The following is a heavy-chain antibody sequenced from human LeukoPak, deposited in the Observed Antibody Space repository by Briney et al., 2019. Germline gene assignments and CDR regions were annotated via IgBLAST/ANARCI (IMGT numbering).Heavy chain of an antibody. J-gene: IGHJ3*02. CDR1: GFTFSGSA. CDR3: TRHYDILTGYYGGAFDI. D-gene: IGHD3-9*01. CDR2: IRSKANSYAT. Sequence: GGALRLSCAASGFTFSGSAMHWVRQASGKGLEWVGRIRSKANSYATAYAASVKGRFTISRDDSKNTAYLQMNSLKTEDTAVYYCTRHYDILTGYYGGAFDIWGQGTMVTVSS. V-gene: IGHV3-73*01.